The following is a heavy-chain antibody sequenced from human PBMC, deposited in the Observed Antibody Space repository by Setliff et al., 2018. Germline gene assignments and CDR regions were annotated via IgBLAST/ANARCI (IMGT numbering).Heavy chain of an antibody. J-gene: IGHJ6*03. CDR1: GESIDSVATGNHY. CDR2: IFLTGST. Sequence: SETLSLTCIVSGESIDSVATGNHYWNWIRQPVGKGLEWIGHIFLTGSTDYDPSFGSRATISLDMSKNQFSLSLTSVTAEDTAVYYCARGQGYYMDVWGKGTTVTVSS. V-gene: IGHV4-61*09. CDR3: ARGQGYYMDV.